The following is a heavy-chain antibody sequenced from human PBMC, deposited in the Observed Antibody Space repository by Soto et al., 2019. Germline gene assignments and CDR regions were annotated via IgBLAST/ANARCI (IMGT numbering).Heavy chain of an antibody. CDR3: ARAPELGYCSSTSCYHPPL. CDR1: GGTFSSYA. J-gene: IGHJ4*02. V-gene: IGHV1-69*01. CDR2: IIPIFGTA. Sequence: QVQLVQSGAEVKKPGSSVKVSCKASGGTFSSYAISWVRQAPGQGLEWMGGIIPIFGTANYAQKFQGRVTITADESTSTAYMELSSLRSEDTAVYYCARAPELGYCSSTSCYHPPLWGQGTLVTVSS. D-gene: IGHD2-2*01.